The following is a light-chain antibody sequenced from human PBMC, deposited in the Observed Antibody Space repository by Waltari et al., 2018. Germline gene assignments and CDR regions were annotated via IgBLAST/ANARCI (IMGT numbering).Light chain of an antibody. CDR3: QHYYDNPWT. CDR2: AAP. CDR1: QNIYSN. J-gene: IGKJ1*01. V-gene: IGKV1-6*01. Sequence: IQMTQSPSALSASVGDRVTISCRASQNIYSNLAWYQQKPGKATKLLICAAPSLQSGIPSRFSGSGSGTDFTLTISSLQPEDSAAYYCQHYYDNPWTFGQGTKVEIK.